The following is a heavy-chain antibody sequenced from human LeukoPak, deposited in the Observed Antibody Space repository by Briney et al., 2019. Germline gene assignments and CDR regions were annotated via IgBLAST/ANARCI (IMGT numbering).Heavy chain of an antibody. J-gene: IGHJ3*02. CDR3: ARVLDLSKRGLDAFDI. CDR1: GGSISSYF. D-gene: IGHD3-16*01. Sequence: SESLSLTCTVSGGSISSYFWSWIRQPPGKGLEWIGYVYYSGSTNYNPSLKSRVTISVDTSKKQFSLKLSSATAVDTAVYYCARVLDLSKRGLDAFDIWGQGTMVTVSS. V-gene: IGHV4-59*01. CDR2: VYYSGST.